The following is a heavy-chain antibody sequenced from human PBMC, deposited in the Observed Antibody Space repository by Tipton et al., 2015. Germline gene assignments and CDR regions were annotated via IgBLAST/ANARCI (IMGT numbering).Heavy chain of an antibody. CDR3: VKDGYYYDSGGYSPLDY. J-gene: IGHJ4*02. D-gene: IGHD3-22*01. V-gene: IGHV3-30*18. CDR1: GFTFNNYG. CDR2: ISSDGSNR. Sequence: SLRLSCAASGFTFNNYGMHWVRQAPGKGLQWVAAISSDGSNRYYSDSLRGRFTISRDNSKNTLYLQMSSLRAEDTAVYYCVKDGYYYDSGGYSPLDYWGQGTLVTVSS.